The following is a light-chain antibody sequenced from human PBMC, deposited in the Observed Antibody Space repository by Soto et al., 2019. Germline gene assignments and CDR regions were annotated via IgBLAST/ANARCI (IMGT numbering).Light chain of an antibody. Sequence: DIQMTQSPSTLYASVGDRVTITCRASQSIGASLAWFQQKPGKAPNLLIYKASSLESGVPSRFSGSGSGTEFTLTISTLQPDDFATYYCQQYNSSPPTFGGGTKVEIK. J-gene: IGKJ4*01. V-gene: IGKV1-5*03. CDR2: KAS. CDR3: QQYNSSPPT. CDR1: QSIGAS.